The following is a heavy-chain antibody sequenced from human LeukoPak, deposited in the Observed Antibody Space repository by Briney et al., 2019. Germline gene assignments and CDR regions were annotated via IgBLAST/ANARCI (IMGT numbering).Heavy chain of an antibody. CDR2: ISSSTSYI. CDR3: ARENSGSYYQFDC. V-gene: IGHV3-21*01. D-gene: IGHD1-26*01. CDR1: GFTFSSYA. Sequence: GGSLRLSCAASGFTFSSYAMNWVRQAPGKGLEWVSSISSSTSYIYYADSVKGRFTISRDNAKNSLYLQMNSLRPEDTAVYYCARENSGSYYQFDCWGQGTLVTVSS. J-gene: IGHJ4*02.